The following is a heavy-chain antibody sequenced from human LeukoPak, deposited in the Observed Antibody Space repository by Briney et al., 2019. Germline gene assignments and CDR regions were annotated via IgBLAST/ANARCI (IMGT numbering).Heavy chain of an antibody. Sequence: GGSLRLSCPASGFTFSSYGMTWVRQAPGKGLEWVSGISGSGRRTDYADSVKGRFTISRDNAKNTMCLQMNRLKAEDTAVYYCAKGSREWELLDAFDIWGEGTMVTVSS. D-gene: IGHD1-26*01. CDR3: AKGSREWELLDAFDI. V-gene: IGHV3-23*01. J-gene: IGHJ3*02. CDR2: ISGSGRRT. CDR1: GFTFSSYG.